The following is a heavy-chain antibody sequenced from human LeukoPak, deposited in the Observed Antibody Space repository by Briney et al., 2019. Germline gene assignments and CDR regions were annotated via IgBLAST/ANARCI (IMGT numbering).Heavy chain of an antibody. V-gene: IGHV6-1*01. D-gene: IGHD1-7*01. CDR2: TYYRSKWYN. CDR3: AREWSDWNYVWSARRTQVNWFDP. CDR1: GDSVSSNSAA. J-gene: IGHJ5*02. Sequence: SQTLSLTCAISGDSVSSNSAAWNWIRQSPSRGLEWLGRTYYRSKWYNDYAVSVKSRITINPDTSKNQFSLQLNSVTPEDTAVYYCAREWSDWNYVWSARRTQVNWFDPWGQGTLVTVSS.